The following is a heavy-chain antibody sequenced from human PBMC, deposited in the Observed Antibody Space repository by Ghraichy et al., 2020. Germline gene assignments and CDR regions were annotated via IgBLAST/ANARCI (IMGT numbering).Heavy chain of an antibody. CDR1: GFTFSRYW. Sequence: GGSLRLSCVVSGFTFSRYWMSWVRQVPGKGLEYVANIKEDGSLKYYVDSMEGRFTISRDNARNSLFLQMNNLRVEDTAVYYCARDIRYFDLWGRGTLVTVSS. CDR2: IKEDGSLK. J-gene: IGHJ2*01. D-gene: IGHD3-10*01. CDR3: ARDIRYFDL. V-gene: IGHV3-7*04.